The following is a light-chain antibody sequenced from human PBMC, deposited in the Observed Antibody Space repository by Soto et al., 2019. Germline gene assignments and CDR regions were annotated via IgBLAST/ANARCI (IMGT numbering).Light chain of an antibody. CDR2: GAS. Sequence: EIVLTQSPGTLSLSPGDRATLSCRASQSVSSNYLAWYQQKPGQAPRLLIYGASSRATDIPDRFSGSGSGTDFTLTISRLEPEDFAVYDCQQYSSSPRTFGQGTKVEIK. V-gene: IGKV3-20*01. J-gene: IGKJ1*01. CDR1: QSVSSNY. CDR3: QQYSSSPRT.